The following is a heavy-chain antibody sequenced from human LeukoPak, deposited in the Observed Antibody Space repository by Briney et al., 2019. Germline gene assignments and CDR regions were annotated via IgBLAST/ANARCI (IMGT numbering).Heavy chain of an antibody. Sequence: SETLSLTCTVSGGSISSYYWSWIRQPPGKGLEWIGYIIDSGSTNYNPSLKSRVTISVDTSKSQFSLRLSSVTAADTAVYYCARHRSGSSWFAPWGQGTLVTVSS. CDR1: GGSISSYY. CDR2: IIDSGST. J-gene: IGHJ5*02. V-gene: IGHV4-59*08. D-gene: IGHD6-19*01. CDR3: ARHRSGSSWFAP.